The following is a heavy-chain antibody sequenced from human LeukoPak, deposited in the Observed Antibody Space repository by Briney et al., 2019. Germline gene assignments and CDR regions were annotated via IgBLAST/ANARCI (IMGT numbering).Heavy chain of an antibody. J-gene: IGHJ6*02. Sequence: PGGSLRLSCAASGFTFSSYAMSWVRQAPGKGLEWVSAISGSGGSTYYADSMKGRFTISRDNSKNTLYLQMNSLRAEDTAVYYCAKIPMVRGVYDYYGMDVWGQGTTVTVSS. CDR2: ISGSGGST. V-gene: IGHV3-23*01. D-gene: IGHD3-10*01. CDR1: GFTFSSYA. CDR3: AKIPMVRGVYDYYGMDV.